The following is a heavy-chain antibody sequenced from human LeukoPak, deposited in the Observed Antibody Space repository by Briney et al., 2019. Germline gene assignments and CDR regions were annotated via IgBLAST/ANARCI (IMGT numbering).Heavy chain of an antibody. D-gene: IGHD4-17*01. CDR1: GYSYTSYW. J-gene: IGHJ3*02. CDR3: ARPRSYGAPNVFDI. V-gene: IGHV5-51*01. CDR2: IYPGDSDT. Sequence: GESLQIYTQGAGYSYTSYWIGWVRQMPGKGLEWMGIIYPGDSDTRYSPSFQGQVTISADKSISTAYLQWSSLKASDTAMYYGARPRSYGAPNVFDISGQGTMVTVSS.